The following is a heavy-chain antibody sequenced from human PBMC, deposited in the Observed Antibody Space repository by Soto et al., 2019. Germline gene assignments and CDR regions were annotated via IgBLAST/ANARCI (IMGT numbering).Heavy chain of an antibody. D-gene: IGHD3-3*01. J-gene: IGHJ6*02. Sequence: GECVKIACKGYGYSFSSYWIGLVRQMPGKGLEWMGIIYPGDSDTRYSPSFHGQVTTSADKSISTDYLQWSSLKASDTAMYYCARSPQLRFLESPYYYYGMDVWGQGTTVPVSS. CDR2: IYPGDSDT. CDR1: GYSFSSYW. CDR3: ARSPQLRFLESPYYYYGMDV. V-gene: IGHV5-51*01.